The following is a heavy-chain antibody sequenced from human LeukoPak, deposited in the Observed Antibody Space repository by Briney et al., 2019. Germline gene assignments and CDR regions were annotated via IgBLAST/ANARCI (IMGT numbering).Heavy chain of an antibody. CDR3: ARYIIQLDF. CDR1: GYTFTGNY. J-gene: IGHJ4*02. Sequence: ASAKVSCKASGYTFTGNYVHWVRQAPGQGLEWMGWINPNSGVTNYAQKFQGRVTMTRDTSISTAYMELNRLRSDDTAVYYCARYIIQLDFWGQGTLVTVSS. V-gene: IGHV1-2*02. D-gene: IGHD5-18*01. CDR2: INPNSGVT.